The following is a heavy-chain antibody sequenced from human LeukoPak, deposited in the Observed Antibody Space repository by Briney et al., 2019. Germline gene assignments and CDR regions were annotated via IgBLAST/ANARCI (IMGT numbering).Heavy chain of an antibody. Sequence: GGSLRLSCAASGFTFSSYEMNWVRQAPGKGLEWVSYISSSGSTIYYADSVKGRFTISRDNAKNSLYLQMNSLRAEDTAVYYCARDEYIVVVAANYYYYGMDVWGQGTTVTVSS. D-gene: IGHD2-15*01. CDR1: GFTFSSYE. CDR2: ISSSGSTI. V-gene: IGHV3-48*03. J-gene: IGHJ6*02. CDR3: ARDEYIVVVAANYYYYGMDV.